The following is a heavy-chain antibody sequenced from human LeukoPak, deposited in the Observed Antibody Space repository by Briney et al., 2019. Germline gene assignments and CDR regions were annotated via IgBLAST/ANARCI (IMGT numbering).Heavy chain of an antibody. Sequence: PSETLSLTCTVSGGSIISSAYYWSWTRQPPGKGLEWIGYIYYSGSTYYNPSPKSRVTISLDTSKNQFSLKLSSVTAADTAVYYCVRTEVSSGSEDYWGQGTLVTVSS. V-gene: IGHV4-30-4*08. D-gene: IGHD6-19*01. J-gene: IGHJ4*02. CDR2: IYYSGST. CDR1: GGSIISSAYY. CDR3: VRTEVSSGSEDY.